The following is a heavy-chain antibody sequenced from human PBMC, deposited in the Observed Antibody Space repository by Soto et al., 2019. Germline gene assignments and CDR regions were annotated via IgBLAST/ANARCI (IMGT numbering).Heavy chain of an antibody. V-gene: IGHV2-5*02. CDR2: IYWDDDK. CDR3: AHNGVTYYGGNGYYFDY. J-gene: IGHJ4*02. Sequence: SGPTLVNPTQTLTLTCTFSGFSLSTSGVGVGWIRQPPGKALEWLALIYWDDDKRYSPSLKSRLTITKDTSKNQVVLTMTNMDPVDTATYYCAHNGVTYYGGNGYYFDYWGQGTLVTVSS. CDR1: GFSLSTSGVG. D-gene: IGHD4-17*01.